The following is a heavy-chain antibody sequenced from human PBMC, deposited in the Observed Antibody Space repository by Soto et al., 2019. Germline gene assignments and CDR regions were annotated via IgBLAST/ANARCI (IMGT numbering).Heavy chain of an antibody. J-gene: IGHJ6*02. V-gene: IGHV4-34*01. Sequence: SETLSLTCAVYGGSFSGYYWSWIRQPPGKGLEWIGEINHSGSTNYNPSLKSRVTISVDTSKNQFSLKLSSVTAADTAVYYCARGQGGVVPTNYYYGMDVWGQGTTVTVSS. CDR3: ARGQGGVVPTNYYYGMDV. CDR1: GGSFSGYY. CDR2: INHSGST. D-gene: IGHD2-2*01.